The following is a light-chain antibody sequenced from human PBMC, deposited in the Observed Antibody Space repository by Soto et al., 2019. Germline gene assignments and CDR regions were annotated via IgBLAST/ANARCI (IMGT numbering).Light chain of an antibody. V-gene: IGKV1-5*01. CDR3: QQYNSYWT. CDR2: DAS. CDR1: QSISSW. Sequence: DIPMTQSPSTLSASVGDRVTITCRASQSISSWLAWYQQKPGKAPKLLIYDASSLESGVPSRFSGSGSGTEFTLTISSLQPDDLATYYCQQYNSYWTFGQGTKVEIK. J-gene: IGKJ1*01.